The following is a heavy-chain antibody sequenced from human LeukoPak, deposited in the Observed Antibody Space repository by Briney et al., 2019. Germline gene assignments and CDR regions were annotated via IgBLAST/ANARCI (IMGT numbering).Heavy chain of an antibody. CDR2: IYHGESDT. CDR3: ASRKKGVATAGFDY. Sequence: GESLKISCKGSGYFFTTYWIGWVRQMPGKGLEWMGIIYHGESDTKYTPSFQAHVTISADSSSSTPYLQWSSLKTSDTAIYYCASRKKGVATAGFDYWGQGTLVTVSS. CDR1: GYFFTTYW. D-gene: IGHD2-21*02. V-gene: IGHV5-51*01. J-gene: IGHJ4*02.